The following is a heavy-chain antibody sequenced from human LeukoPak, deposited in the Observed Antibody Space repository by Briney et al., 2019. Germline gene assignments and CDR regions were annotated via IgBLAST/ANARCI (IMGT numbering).Heavy chain of an antibody. CDR3: ARGSPAPLTFDP. D-gene: IGHD3-9*01. CDR1: GFTFSRLS. J-gene: IGHJ5*02. Sequence: GGSLRLSCAASGFTFSRLSMAWVRQAPGKGLEWLSYISYSGATTHYADSVKGRFTISRDNSKNTLYLQMNSLRAEDTAVYYCARGSPAPLTFDPWGQGTLVTVSS. CDR2: ISYSGATT. V-gene: IGHV3-48*01.